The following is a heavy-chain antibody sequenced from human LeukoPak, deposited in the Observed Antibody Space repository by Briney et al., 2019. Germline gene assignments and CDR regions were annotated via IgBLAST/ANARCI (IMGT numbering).Heavy chain of an antibody. D-gene: IGHD4-17*01. J-gene: IGHJ4*02. Sequence: SETLSLTCTVSGGSITGNYWSWSRQPPVKGLEWIGYIYNSETTNYNPSLKSRVTISIDTSKNQFSLKLSSVTAADTAVYYCARHDGDWGQGILVTVSS. V-gene: IGHV4-59*08. CDR3: ARHDGD. CDR1: GGSITGNY. CDR2: IYNSETT.